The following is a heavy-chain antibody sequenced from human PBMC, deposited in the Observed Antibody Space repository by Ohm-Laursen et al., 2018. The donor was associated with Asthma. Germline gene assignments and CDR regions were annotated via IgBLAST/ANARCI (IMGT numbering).Heavy chain of an antibody. Sequence: SDTLSLTCTVSGGSISSYYWSWIRPPPGKGLVGIGYLYYTGTTNYNPSLKSRVTISVDTSKNQFSLKLSSVTAADTAVYYCARGFTYYYGSGSYYRNLNWFDPWGQGTLVTVSS. CDR3: ARGFTYYYGSGSYYRNLNWFDP. D-gene: IGHD3-10*01. CDR2: LYYTGTT. V-gene: IGHV4-59*07. J-gene: IGHJ5*02. CDR1: GGSISSYY.